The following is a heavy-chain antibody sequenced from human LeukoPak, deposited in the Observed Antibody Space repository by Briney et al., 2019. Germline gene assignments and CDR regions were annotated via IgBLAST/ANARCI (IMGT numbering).Heavy chain of an antibody. D-gene: IGHD4-17*01. CDR1: GYTFTSYG. CDR3: AREGDGDPYYYGMDV. V-gene: IGHV1-18*01. J-gene: IGHJ6*02. Sequence: ASVKVSCKASGYTFTSYGISWVRQAPGQGLEWMGWISAYNGNTNYAQKLQGRVTMTTDTSTSTAYMELRSLRSDDTAVYYCAREGDGDPYYYGMDVWGQGTTVTVSS. CDR2: ISAYNGNT.